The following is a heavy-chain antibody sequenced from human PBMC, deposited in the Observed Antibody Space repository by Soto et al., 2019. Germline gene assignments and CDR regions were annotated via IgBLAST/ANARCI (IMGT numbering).Heavy chain of an antibody. V-gene: IGHV3-23*01. CDR2: ISGSGGST. J-gene: IGHJ6*02. D-gene: IGHD3-3*01. CDR3: ATPLYYDFWSAFYGMGV. Sequence: EVQLLESGGGLVQPGGSLRLSCAASGFTFSSYAMSWVRQAPGKGLEWVSAISGSGGSTYYADSVKGRFTISRDNSKNTLYLQMNSLRAEDTAVYYCATPLYYDFWSAFYGMGVWGQGTTVTVSS. CDR1: GFTFSSYA.